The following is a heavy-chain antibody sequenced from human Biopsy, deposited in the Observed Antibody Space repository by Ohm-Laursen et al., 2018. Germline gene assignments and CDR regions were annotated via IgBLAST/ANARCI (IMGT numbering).Heavy chain of an antibody. Sequence: GASVKVSSKLSGYTLTELSIHWVRQTGGKGLEWMGGFDREERKTVYTEKFQGRVTMTEDTSTDTVYMEVTSLRSEDTAVYYCAADINVWNVNYWGQGTQVTVSS. J-gene: IGHJ4*02. D-gene: IGHD1-1*01. CDR1: GYTLTELS. CDR2: FDREERKT. V-gene: IGHV1-24*01. CDR3: AADINVWNVNY.